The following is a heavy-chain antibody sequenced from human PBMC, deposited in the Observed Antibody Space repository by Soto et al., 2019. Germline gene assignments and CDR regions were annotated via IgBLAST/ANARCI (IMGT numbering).Heavy chain of an antibody. Sequence: QVQLQESGPGLVKPSQTLSLTCTVSGGSISSGGYYWSWIRQHPGKGLEWIGYIYYSGSTYYNPSLKSRVTISVDTSKNQCSLKLSSVTAADTAVYYCARGRSSSYHDFDYWGQGTLVTVSS. CDR3: ARGRSSSYHDFDY. V-gene: IGHV4-31*03. D-gene: IGHD2-15*01. J-gene: IGHJ4*02. CDR1: GGSISSGGYY. CDR2: IYYSGST.